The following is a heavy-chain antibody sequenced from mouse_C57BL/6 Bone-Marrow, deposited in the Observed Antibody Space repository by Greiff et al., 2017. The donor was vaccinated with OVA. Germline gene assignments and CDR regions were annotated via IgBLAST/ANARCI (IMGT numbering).Heavy chain of an antibody. V-gene: IGHV14-4*01. D-gene: IGHD1-1*01. CDR3: TTVTTVVATRGYYAMDY. Sequence: VQLKQSGAELVRPGASVKLSCTASGFNIKDDYMHWVKQRPEQGLEWIGWIDPENGDTEYASKFQGKATITADTSSNTAYLQLSSLTSEDTAVYYCTTVTTVVATRGYYAMDYWGQGTSVTVSS. CDR2: IDPENGDT. J-gene: IGHJ4*01. CDR1: GFNIKDDY.